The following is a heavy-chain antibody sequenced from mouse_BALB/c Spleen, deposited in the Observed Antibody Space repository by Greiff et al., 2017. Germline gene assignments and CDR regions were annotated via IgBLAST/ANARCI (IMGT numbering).Heavy chain of an antibody. CDR1: GFTFTDYY. J-gene: IGHJ3*01. D-gene: IGHD1-1*01. Sequence: EVMLVESGGGLVQPGGSLRLSCATSGFTFTDYYMSWVRQPPGKALEWLGFIRNKPNGYTTEYSASVKGRFTISRDNTQSILYLQMNTLRAEDSATYYCARGNYGHWGQGTLVTVSA. CDR2: IRNKPNGYTT. V-gene: IGHV7-3*02. CDR3: ARGNYGH.